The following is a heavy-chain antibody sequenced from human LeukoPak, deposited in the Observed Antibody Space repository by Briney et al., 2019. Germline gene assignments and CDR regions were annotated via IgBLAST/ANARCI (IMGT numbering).Heavy chain of an antibody. V-gene: IGHV3-23*03. D-gene: IGHD4-17*01. CDR1: GFTFISYA. CDR3: ARDLYGVSHDY. Sequence: GGSLRLSCAASGFTFISYAMNWVRQAPGKGLEWVSVIYSSGSTYYADSVKGRFTISRDNSKNTLYLQMNSLRAEDTAVYYCARDLYGVSHDYWGQGTLVTVSS. CDR2: IYSSGST. J-gene: IGHJ4*02.